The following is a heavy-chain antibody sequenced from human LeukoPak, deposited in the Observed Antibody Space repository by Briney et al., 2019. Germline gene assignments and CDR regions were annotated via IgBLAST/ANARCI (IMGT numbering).Heavy chain of an antibody. Sequence: SETLSLTCSVSGGSISSDYWSWIRQPDGKGLEWIGRIYTSGSTNYNPSLKSRVTMSVDTSKNQFSLNVISMTAADTAMYYCASERGYHANWGQGTLVTVSS. CDR1: GGSISSDY. J-gene: IGHJ4*02. CDR3: ASERGYHAN. D-gene: IGHD5-12*01. CDR2: IYTSGST. V-gene: IGHV4-4*07.